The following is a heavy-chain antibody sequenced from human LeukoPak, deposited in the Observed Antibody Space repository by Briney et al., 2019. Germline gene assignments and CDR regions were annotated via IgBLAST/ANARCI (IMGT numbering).Heavy chain of an antibody. D-gene: IGHD6-13*01. Sequence: GGSLRLSCAASGFIFSSYGIHWVRQAPGKGLEWVGVISNDGTDKFCADSVKGRFTISRDNSRNTLFLQMNSLRAEDTSVYYCVKELKRGSTSWYSVFDIWGQGTMVTVSS. CDR3: VKELKRGSTSWYSVFDI. CDR2: ISNDGTDK. CDR1: GFIFSSYG. V-gene: IGHV3-30*18. J-gene: IGHJ3*02.